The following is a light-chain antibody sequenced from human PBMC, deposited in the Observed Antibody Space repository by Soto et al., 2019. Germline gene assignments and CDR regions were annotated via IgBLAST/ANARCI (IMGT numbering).Light chain of an antibody. CDR2: EVN. Sequence: QSVLSHPASVSWSPGQSIAISCIGTSSDIGTYNRVYWYQQPPGTAPKLIIYEVNNRPSGVPDRFSGSKSGNTASLIISGLQAEDEADYYCNSFTTSNTYVFGTGTKVTVL. CDR1: SSDIGTYNR. V-gene: IGLV2-18*02. CDR3: NSFTTSNTYV. J-gene: IGLJ1*01.